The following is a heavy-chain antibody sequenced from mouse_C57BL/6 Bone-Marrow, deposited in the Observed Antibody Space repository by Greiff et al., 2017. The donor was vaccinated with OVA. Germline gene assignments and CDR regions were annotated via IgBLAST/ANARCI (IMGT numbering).Heavy chain of an antibody. CDR2: ISNGGGST. CDR3: ARHESIYYDCDEGAMDY. J-gene: IGHJ4*01. V-gene: IGHV5-12*01. Sequence: EVKVVESGGGLVQPGGSLTLSCAASGFTFSDYYMYWVRQTPEKRLEWVAYISNGGGSTYYPDTVKGRFTISRDNAKNAMYLQMSRLKSEDTAMYYCARHESIYYDCDEGAMDYWGQGTSVTVSS. D-gene: IGHD2-4*01. CDR1: GFTFSDYY.